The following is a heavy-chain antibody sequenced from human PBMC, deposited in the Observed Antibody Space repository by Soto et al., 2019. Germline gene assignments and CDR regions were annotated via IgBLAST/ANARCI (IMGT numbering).Heavy chain of an antibody. J-gene: IGHJ4*02. Sequence: QLQLQESGPGLVKPSETLSLTCNVSGVSISDTSYYWGWIRQPPGKGLEWIGTVYFNGKTFYNPSLKSRLTISVDRSKNQISLRLTSVTAADTAVYYCARQASYWGQGTLVAVS. V-gene: IGHV4-39*01. CDR3: ARQASY. CDR1: GVSISDTSYY. CDR2: VYFNGKT.